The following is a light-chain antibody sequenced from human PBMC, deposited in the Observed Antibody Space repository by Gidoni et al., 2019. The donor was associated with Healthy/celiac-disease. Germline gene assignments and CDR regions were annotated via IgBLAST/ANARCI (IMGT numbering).Light chain of an antibody. CDR1: QGISSA. J-gene: IGKJ3*01. V-gene: IGKV1D-13*01. CDR2: DAS. CDR3: QQFNNYPL. Sequence: AIQLTQSPSSLSASVGDRVTITCRASQGISSALAWYQQKPGKAPKLLIYDASSLESGVPSRFSGSGSGTDFTLTISSLQPEDFATYYCQQFNNYPLFGPGPKVDIK.